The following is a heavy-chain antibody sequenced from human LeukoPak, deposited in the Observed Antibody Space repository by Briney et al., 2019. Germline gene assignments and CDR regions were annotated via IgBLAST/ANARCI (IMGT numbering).Heavy chain of an antibody. CDR2: IYHSGST. Sequence: SETLSLTCAVSGYSISSGYYWGWIRQPPGKGLVWIGSIYHSGSTYYNPSLKSRVTISVDTSKNQFSLKLSSVTAADTAVYYCARVRDYGSGSYYNGEVDYWGQGTLVTVSS. CDR3: ARVRDYGSGSYYNGEVDY. V-gene: IGHV4-38-2*01. CDR1: GYSISSGYY. D-gene: IGHD3-10*01. J-gene: IGHJ4*02.